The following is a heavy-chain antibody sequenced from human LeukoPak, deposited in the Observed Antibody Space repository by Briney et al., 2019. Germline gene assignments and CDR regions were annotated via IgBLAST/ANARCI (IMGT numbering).Heavy chain of an antibody. V-gene: IGHV1-2*02. Sequence: ASVKVSCKASGYTFTGYYMHWLRQAPGQGLEWMGWINPNSGGTNYAQKFQGRVTMTRDTSISTAYMELSRLRSDDTAVYYCARELGECYYDSSGIDYWGQGTLVTVSS. J-gene: IGHJ4*02. CDR1: GYTFTGYY. CDR3: ARELGECYYDSSGIDY. CDR2: INPNSGGT. D-gene: IGHD3-22*01.